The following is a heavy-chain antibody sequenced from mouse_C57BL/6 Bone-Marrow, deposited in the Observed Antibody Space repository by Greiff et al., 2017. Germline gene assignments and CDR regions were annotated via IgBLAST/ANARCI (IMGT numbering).Heavy chain of an antibody. D-gene: IGHD1-3*01. CDR3: ARKVVADY. CDR2: INPGSGGT. V-gene: IGHV1-54*01. CDR1: GYAFTNYL. J-gene: IGHJ2*01. Sequence: LQQSGAELVRPGTSVKVSCKASGYAFTNYLIEWVKQRPGQGLEWIGVINPGSGGTNYNEKFKGKATLTADKSSSTAYMQLSSLTSEDSAVYFCARKVVADYWGQGTTLTVSS.